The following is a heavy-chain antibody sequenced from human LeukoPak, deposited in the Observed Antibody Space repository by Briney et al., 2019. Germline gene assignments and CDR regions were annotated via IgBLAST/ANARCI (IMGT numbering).Heavy chain of an antibody. Sequence: ASVKVSCKASGFTFTSSAVQWVRQARGQRLEWIGLIVVGSGNTNYAQKFQERVTITRDMSTRTAYMELSSLRSEDTAVYHCAAEGSYYYDSSGYQNWFDPWGQGTLVTVSS. CDR1: GFTFTSSA. D-gene: IGHD3-22*01. J-gene: IGHJ5*02. V-gene: IGHV1-58*01. CDR2: IVVGSGNT. CDR3: AAEGSYYYDSSGYQNWFDP.